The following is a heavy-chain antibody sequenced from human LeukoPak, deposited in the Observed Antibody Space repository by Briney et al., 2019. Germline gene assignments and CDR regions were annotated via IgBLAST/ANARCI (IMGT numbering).Heavy chain of an antibody. J-gene: IGHJ4*02. V-gene: IGHV3-23*01. Sequence: GGSLRLSCAASGFTFSSYAMSWVRQAPGKGLEWVSAISGSGGSTYYADSVKGRFTISRDNSKNTLYLQMNSLRAEDTAVYYCAKDRSVDYYDSSGYFIPDYWGQGTLVTVSP. CDR2: ISGSGGST. CDR1: GFTFSSYA. CDR3: AKDRSVDYYDSSGYFIPDY. D-gene: IGHD3-22*01.